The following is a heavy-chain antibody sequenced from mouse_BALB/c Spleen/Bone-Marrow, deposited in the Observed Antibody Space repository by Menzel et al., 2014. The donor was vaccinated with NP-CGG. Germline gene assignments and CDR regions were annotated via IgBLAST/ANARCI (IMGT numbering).Heavy chain of an antibody. CDR3: ARSYGYERSWFAY. V-gene: IGHV1-18*01. J-gene: IGHJ3*01. Sequence: AQLQQSGPGAVKPGASVKISCKTSGYTFTEYTMHWVKQSHGKSLEWIGGINPNNGGTTYNQKFKGKATLTVDKSSSTAYMELRSLTSEDSAVYYCARSYGYERSWFAYWGQGTLVTVSA. D-gene: IGHD2-2*01. CDR2: INPNNGGT. CDR1: GYTFTEYT.